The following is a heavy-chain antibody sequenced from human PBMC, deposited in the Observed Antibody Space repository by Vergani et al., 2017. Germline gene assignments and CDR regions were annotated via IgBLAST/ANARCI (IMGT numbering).Heavy chain of an antibody. CDR1: GFTFSSYA. J-gene: IGHJ5*02. D-gene: IGHD3-3*01. V-gene: IGHV3-74*02. CDR3: ARARKXRFGVVWENWFDP. Sequence: EVQLLESGGGLVQPGGSLRLSCAASGFTFSSYAMSWVRQVPGKGLVWVSGMNGDGDTISYADSVKGRFTISRDNAKNTLFLQMNSLRAEDTAVYYCARARKXRFGVVWENWFDPWGQGTLVTVSS. CDR2: MNGDGDTI.